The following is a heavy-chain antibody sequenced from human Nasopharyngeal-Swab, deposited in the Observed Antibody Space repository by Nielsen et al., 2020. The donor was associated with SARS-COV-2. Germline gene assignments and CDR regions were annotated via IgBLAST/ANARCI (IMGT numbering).Heavy chain of an antibody. D-gene: IGHD2-2*01. Sequence: VRQAPGKGLEWVAFIRYDGTDIYYGDSVRGRFTISRDNSKNTLYLQVNSLRAEDTAVYYCAKGRGDIAVVPAAIPEYFRHWGQGTLVTVSS. V-gene: IGHV3-30*02. CDR3: AKGRGDIAVVPAAIPEYFRH. J-gene: IGHJ1*01. CDR2: IRYDGTDI.